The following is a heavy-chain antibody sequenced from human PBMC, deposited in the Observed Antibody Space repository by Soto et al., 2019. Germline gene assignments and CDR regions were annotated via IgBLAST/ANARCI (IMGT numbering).Heavy chain of an antibody. D-gene: IGHD1-26*01. CDR3: ARDREEWELDDAFDI. CDR1: GFTFSSYS. J-gene: IGHJ3*02. CDR2: ISSSSSTI. Sequence: GGSLRLSCAASGFTFSSYSMNWVRQAPGKGLEWVSYISSSSSTIYYADSVKGRFTISRDNAKNSLYLQMNSLRDEDTAVYYCARDREEWELDDAFDIWGQGTMVTVSS. V-gene: IGHV3-48*02.